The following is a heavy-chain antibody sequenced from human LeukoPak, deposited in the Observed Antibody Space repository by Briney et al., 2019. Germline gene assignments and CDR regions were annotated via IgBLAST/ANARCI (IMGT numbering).Heavy chain of an antibody. CDR3: ARDLGYGGNDRGFDY. Sequence: GASVKVSCKASGGTFSSYAISWVRQAPGQGLEWMGRIIPILGIANYAQKFQGRVTITADKSTSTAYMELSSLRSEDTAVYYCARDLGYGGNDRGFDYWGQGTLVTVS. J-gene: IGHJ4*02. D-gene: IGHD2-15*01. CDR2: IIPILGIA. V-gene: IGHV1-69*04. CDR1: GGTFSSYA.